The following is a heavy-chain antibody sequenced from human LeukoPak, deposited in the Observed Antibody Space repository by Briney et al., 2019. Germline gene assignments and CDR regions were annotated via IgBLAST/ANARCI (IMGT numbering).Heavy chain of an antibody. D-gene: IGHD3-10*01. CDR1: GFTFSDYY. Sequence: PGGSPRLSCAASGFTFSDYYMSWIRQAPGKGLEWVSYISSSGSTIYYADSVKGRFTISRDNAKNSPYLQMNSLRTEDTAVYYCARDLGGSGRYNWFDPWGQGTLVTVSS. V-gene: IGHV3-11*01. J-gene: IGHJ5*02. CDR2: ISSSGSTI. CDR3: ARDLGGSGRYNWFDP.